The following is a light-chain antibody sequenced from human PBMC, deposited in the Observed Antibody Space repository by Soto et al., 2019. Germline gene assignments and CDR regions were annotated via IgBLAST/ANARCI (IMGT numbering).Light chain of an antibody. CDR3: QQYYTTPPLT. V-gene: IGKV4-1*01. CDR1: QGIGDT. J-gene: IGKJ4*01. CDR2: WAS. Sequence: EIVMTQSPATLSVSPGEGATLSCRASQGIGDTLAWYQQKPGQPPKLLIYWASSREPGVPDRFSGSGSGTNFTLTISSLQAEDVAVYYCQQYYTTPPLTFGGGTKVEIK.